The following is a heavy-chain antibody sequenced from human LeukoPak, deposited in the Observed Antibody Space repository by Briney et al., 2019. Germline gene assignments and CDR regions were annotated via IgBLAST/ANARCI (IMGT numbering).Heavy chain of an antibody. J-gene: IGHJ6*04. D-gene: IGHD3-10*02. Sequence: PGGSLRLSCTASGFSFSTYGMSWVRQAPGKGLEWVSYISSSGSTIYYADSVKGRFTISRDNAKNSLYLQMNSLRAEDTAVYYCAELGITMIGGVWGKGTTVTISS. CDR3: AELGITMIGGV. CDR2: ISSSGSTI. CDR1: GFSFSTYG. V-gene: IGHV3-48*04.